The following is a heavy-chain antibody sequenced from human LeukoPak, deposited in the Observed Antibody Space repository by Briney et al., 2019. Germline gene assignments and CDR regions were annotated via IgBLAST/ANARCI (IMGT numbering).Heavy chain of an antibody. Sequence: KPSETLSLTCTVPGGSITSSYWSWIRQPAAKGLHRIGRLYTSGSTNYNPSRKSRVTMSVDTSKNQFSLKLSSVTAADTAVYYCARAGYNWNDGYYYYYMDVWGKGTTVNVSS. J-gene: IGHJ6*03. CDR3: ARAGYNWNDGYYYYYMDV. CDR2: LYTSGST. D-gene: IGHD1-20*01. CDR1: GGSITSSY. V-gene: IGHV4-4*07.